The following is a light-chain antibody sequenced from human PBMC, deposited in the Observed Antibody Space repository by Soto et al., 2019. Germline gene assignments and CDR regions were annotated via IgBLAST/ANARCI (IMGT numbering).Light chain of an antibody. V-gene: IGLV1-40*01. Sequence: QSVLTQPPSVSGAPGQRVTISCTGSSSNIGAGYDVHWYQQLPGTAPKLLIYGNSNRPSGVPDRFSGSKSGTSASLAITGFQAEDETDHYCQSYDSSLSVVFGGGTKLTVL. CDR3: QSYDSSLSVV. J-gene: IGLJ2*01. CDR1: SSNIGAGYD. CDR2: GNS.